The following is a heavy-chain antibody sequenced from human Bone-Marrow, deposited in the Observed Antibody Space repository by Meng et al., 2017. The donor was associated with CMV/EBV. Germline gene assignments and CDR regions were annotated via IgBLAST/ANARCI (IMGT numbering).Heavy chain of an antibody. D-gene: IGHD3-22*01. J-gene: IGHJ4*02. V-gene: IGHV1-2*02. CDR1: GYTFTGYY. Sequence: ASVKVSCKASGYTFTGYYMHWVRQAPGQGLEWMGWINPNSGGTNYAQKFQGRVTMTRDTSISTAYMELSRLRSDDTAVYYCARDSEPGRYYDSSGYYYPDYWGQGTLVTVSS. CDR3: ARDSEPGRYYDSSGYYYPDY. CDR2: INPNSGGT.